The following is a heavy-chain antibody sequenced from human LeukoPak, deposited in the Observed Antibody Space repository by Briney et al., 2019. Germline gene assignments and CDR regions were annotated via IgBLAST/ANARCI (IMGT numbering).Heavy chain of an antibody. V-gene: IGHV3-74*01. D-gene: IGHD3-22*01. Sequence: GGSLRLSCAASGFTFSTYWMHWVRQAPGKGLVWVSGLNSDGSITDYVDSVKGRFTISRDNSKNTLYLQMNSLRPEDTAVYYCAKAAYDSSGSWYYFDYWGQGTLVTVSS. CDR1: GFTFSTYW. J-gene: IGHJ4*02. CDR3: AKAAYDSSGSWYYFDY. CDR2: LNSDGSIT.